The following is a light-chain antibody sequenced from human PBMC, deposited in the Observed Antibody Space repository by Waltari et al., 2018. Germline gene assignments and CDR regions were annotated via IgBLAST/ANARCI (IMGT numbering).Light chain of an antibody. CDR2: AAS. CDR3: QQSYSTPYT. Sequence: DIQMTQSPSSLSASVGDRVTITCRASQSISSYLNWYQQKPGKAPKLLIYAASSLQSGVPSRISGSGSVTDFTLTISSLQPEDFATYYCQQSYSTPYTFGQWTKLEIK. J-gene: IGKJ2*01. CDR1: QSISSY. V-gene: IGKV1-39*01.